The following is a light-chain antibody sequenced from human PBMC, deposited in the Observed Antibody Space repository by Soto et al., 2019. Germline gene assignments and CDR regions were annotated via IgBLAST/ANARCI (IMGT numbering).Light chain of an antibody. V-gene: IGLV2-14*01. J-gene: IGLJ1*01. Sequence: QSALTQPASVSGSPGQSITISCTGTSSDVGGYNYVSWYQQHPGKAPKLMIYDVSNRPSGVSNRFSGSKSGNTASLTISGLQAEDEADYYCSSYTSSSTLPSVFRTGTKVTVL. CDR1: SSDVGGYNY. CDR3: SSYTSSSTLPSV. CDR2: DVS.